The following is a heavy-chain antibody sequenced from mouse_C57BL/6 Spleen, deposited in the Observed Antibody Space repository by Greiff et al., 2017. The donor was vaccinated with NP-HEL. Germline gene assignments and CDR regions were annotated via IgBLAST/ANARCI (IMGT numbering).Heavy chain of an antibody. CDR2: INPSSGYT. J-gene: IGHJ2*01. CDR1: GYTFTSYT. Sequence: VQLQQSGAELARPGASVKMSCKASGYTFTSYTMHWVKQRPGQGLEWIGYINPSSGYTKYNQKFKDKATLTADKSSSTAYMQLSSLTSEDSAVYYCAKDSSGTFDYWGQGTTLTVSS. D-gene: IGHD3-2*02. V-gene: IGHV1-4*01. CDR3: AKDSSGTFDY.